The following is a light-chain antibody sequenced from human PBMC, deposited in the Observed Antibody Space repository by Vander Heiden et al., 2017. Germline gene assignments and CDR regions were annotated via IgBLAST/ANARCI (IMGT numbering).Light chain of an antibody. J-gene: IGLJ3*02. V-gene: IGLV4-69*01. CDR2: VKSNGSH. CDR1: SGHSSYD. CDR3: QTWGTGIRV. Sequence: HPARTQSPSASASLGASVKLTCTLSSGHSSYDITWPRQQPEKGPRFLMKVKSNGSHNKGDGIPDRFSGSSSGAERYLIISSLQSEDEADYYCQTWGTGIRVFGGGTKLTVL.